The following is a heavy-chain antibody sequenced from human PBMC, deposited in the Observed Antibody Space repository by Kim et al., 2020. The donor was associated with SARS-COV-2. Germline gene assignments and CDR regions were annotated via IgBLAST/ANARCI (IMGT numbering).Heavy chain of an antibody. Sequence: ASVKVSCKASGYTFTGYYMHWVRQAPGQGLEWMGWINPNSGGTNYAQKFQGWVTMTRDTSISTAYMELSRLRSDDTAVYYCARGAIRYFDWPPGIDPWGQGTLVTVSS. J-gene: IGHJ5*02. CDR3: ARGAIRYFDWPPGIDP. V-gene: IGHV1-2*04. CDR2: INPNSGGT. CDR1: GYTFTGYY. D-gene: IGHD3-9*01.